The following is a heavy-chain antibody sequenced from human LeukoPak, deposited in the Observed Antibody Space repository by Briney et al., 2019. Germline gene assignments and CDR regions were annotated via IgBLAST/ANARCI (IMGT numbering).Heavy chain of an antibody. J-gene: IGHJ3*02. CDR2: INPNSGGT. CDR1: GYAFTDYY. Sequence: GASVEVSCKASGYAFTDYYMHWVRQAPGQGLEWMGWINPNSGGTNYAQKFQGRVTMTRDTSISTAYMELSRLRSDDTAVYYCARDYRKGYCSGGSCYTPVAFDIWGQGTMVTVSS. D-gene: IGHD2-15*01. CDR3: ARDYRKGYCSGGSCYTPVAFDI. V-gene: IGHV1-2*02.